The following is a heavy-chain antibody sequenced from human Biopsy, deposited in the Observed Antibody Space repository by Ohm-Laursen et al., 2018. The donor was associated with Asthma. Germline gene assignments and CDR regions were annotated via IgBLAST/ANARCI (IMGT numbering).Heavy chain of an antibody. V-gene: IGHV4-39*01. J-gene: IGHJ4*02. D-gene: IGHD7-27*01. Sequence: TLSLTCTVSGGSISNSNYCWGWIRQSPGKGLEWIGSLHYSGSPYYTFYNPSLESRVTISIDTSKNHFSLKLSSVTAADTAVYYCARHWDWGSFFDYWGQGTPVTVSS. CDR1: GGSISNSNYC. CDR3: ARHWDWGSFFDY. CDR2: LHYSGSPYYT.